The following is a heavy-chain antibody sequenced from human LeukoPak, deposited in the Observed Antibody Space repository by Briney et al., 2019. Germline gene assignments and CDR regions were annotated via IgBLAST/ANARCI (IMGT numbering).Heavy chain of an antibody. V-gene: IGHV4-4*02. CDR2: VHLDGRT. CDR3: AREGGFYRPLDY. CDR1: GGSVINTNW. Sequence: SGTLSLTCGVSGGSVINTNWWPWVRQPPGKGLEWIGEVHLDGRTNYNPSLESRLTMSVDVAENQVSLKLTSVTAADTAVYYCAREGGFYRPLDYSGQGTLVTVSS. D-gene: IGHD3-3*01. J-gene: IGHJ4*02.